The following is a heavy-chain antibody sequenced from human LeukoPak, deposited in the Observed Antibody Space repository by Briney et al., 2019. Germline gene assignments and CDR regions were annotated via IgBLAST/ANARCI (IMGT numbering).Heavy chain of an antibody. CDR1: GFTFSSYW. V-gene: IGHV3-74*01. D-gene: IGHD1-14*01. Sequence: GGSLRLSCAASGFTFSSYWMHWVRQAPGKGLVWVSRINSDGSSTSCADSVKGRFTISRDNAKNTLYLQMNSLRAEDTAVYYCARGYRGITVDYWGQGTLVTVSS. CDR3: ARGYRGITVDY. J-gene: IGHJ4*02. CDR2: INSDGSST.